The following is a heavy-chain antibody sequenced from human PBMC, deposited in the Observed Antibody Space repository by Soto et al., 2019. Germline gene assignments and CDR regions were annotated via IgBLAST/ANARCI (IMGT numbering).Heavy chain of an antibody. V-gene: IGHV3-23*01. D-gene: IGHD1-26*01. J-gene: IGHJ4*02. Sequence: PGGSLRLSSAAPGCIFINYVMSWVRQAPGKGLEWVSSISDSGGTSYYADSVKGRFTISRDNSKNPLYLQMNSLRAEDTAIYYCAKRPRALLTFDYWGQGTLVTVSS. CDR2: ISDSGGTS. CDR1: GCIFINYV. CDR3: AKRPRALLTFDY.